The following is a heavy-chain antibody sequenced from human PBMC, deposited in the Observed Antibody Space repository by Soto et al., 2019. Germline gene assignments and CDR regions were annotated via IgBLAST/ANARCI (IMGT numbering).Heavy chain of an antibody. Sequence: RASVKVSCKASGYDFTAYDINWVRQASGQGLEWMGWMNPINGATGSARRFQGRASMTRNTATATAYLELTSLRSDDSAVYFCGRGPSPRAPAGGTPYYYAMDVWGQGTTVTVSS. J-gene: IGHJ6*02. CDR3: GRGPSPRAPAGGTPYYYAMDV. V-gene: IGHV1-8*02. CDR1: GYDFTAYD. CDR2: MNPINGAT. D-gene: IGHD2-2*01.